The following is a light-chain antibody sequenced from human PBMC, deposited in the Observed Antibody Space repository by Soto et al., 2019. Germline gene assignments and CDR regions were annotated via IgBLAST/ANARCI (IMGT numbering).Light chain of an antibody. CDR1: SSNIGSNT. CDR3: SSYAGSSARVV. J-gene: IGLJ2*01. V-gene: IGLV1-44*01. Sequence: QPVLTQPPSASGTPGQRVTISCSGSSSNIGSNTVNWYQQLPGTAPKLLIYSNNQRPSGVPDRFSGSKSGTSASLAISGLQSEDEADYYCSSYAGSSARVVFGGGTKLTVL. CDR2: SNN.